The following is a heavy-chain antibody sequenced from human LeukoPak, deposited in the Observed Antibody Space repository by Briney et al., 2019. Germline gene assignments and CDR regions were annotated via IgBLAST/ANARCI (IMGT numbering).Heavy chain of an antibody. CDR2: IYYSGST. CDR3: ARSADYYGSGSLVDY. CDR1: GGSISSSSYY. Sequence: SETLSLTCTVSGGSISSSSYYWGWIRQPPGKELEWIGSIYYSGSTYYNPSLKSRVTISVDTSKNQFSLKLSSVTAADTAVYYCARSADYYGSGSLVDYWGQGTLVTVSS. V-gene: IGHV4-39*07. D-gene: IGHD3-10*01. J-gene: IGHJ4*02.